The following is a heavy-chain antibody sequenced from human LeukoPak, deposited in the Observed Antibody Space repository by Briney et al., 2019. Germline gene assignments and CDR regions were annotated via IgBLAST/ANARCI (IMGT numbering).Heavy chain of an antibody. J-gene: IGHJ4*01. CDR3: ARGPYPDY. CDR1: GFTFNSYS. CDR2: INSGNSNI. V-gene: IGHV3-21*01. Sequence: GGSLRLSCAASGFTFNSYSMNWVRQAPGKGLEWVSSINSGNSNIYYAVSVRGRFTISRDNAKNLLYLQMNSLRAEDTAVYYCARGPYPDYWGHGTLVTVSS.